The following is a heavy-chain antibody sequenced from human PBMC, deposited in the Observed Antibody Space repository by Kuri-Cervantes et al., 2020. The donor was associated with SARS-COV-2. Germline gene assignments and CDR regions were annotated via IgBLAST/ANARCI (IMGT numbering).Heavy chain of an antibody. D-gene: IGHD2/OR15-2a*01. CDR1: GFIFNNYG. Sequence: GESLKIPCVASGFIFNNYGMFWVRQAPGKGLGWVAAIWHDGSNSYYSESVKGRFTISRDNSKNTLYLQMNTLRVEDTAVYYCARDAQVYSNSNAPLYNWFDPWGQGTLVTVSS. CDR3: ARDAQVYSNSNAPLYNWFDP. CDR2: IWHDGSNS. J-gene: IGHJ5*02. V-gene: IGHV3-33*07.